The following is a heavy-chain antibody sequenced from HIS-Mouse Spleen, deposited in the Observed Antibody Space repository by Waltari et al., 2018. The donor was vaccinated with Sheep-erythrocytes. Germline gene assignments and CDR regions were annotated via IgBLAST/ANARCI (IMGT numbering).Heavy chain of an antibody. J-gene: IGHJ4*02. CDR2: IYYSGST. Sequence: QLQLQESGPGLVKPSETLSLTCTVSGGSISSSSYYWGWIRQPPGKGLEWIGSIYYSGSTYYNPSLKSRVTISVDTSKNQFSLKLSSVTAADTAVYYCASLTPPSYGYIAAAGTDYWGQGTLVTVSS. CDR1: GGSISSSSYY. D-gene: IGHD6-13*01. V-gene: IGHV4-39*07. CDR3: ASLTPPSYGYIAAAGTDY.